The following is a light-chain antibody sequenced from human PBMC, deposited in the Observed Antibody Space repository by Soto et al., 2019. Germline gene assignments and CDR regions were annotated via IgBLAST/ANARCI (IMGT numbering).Light chain of an antibody. CDR1: QSVSRSY. J-gene: IGKJ2*01. V-gene: IGKV3-20*01. Sequence: EVVLTQSPGTLSLSPGERATLSCRASQSVSRSYLAWYQQKPGQAPRLLIYGASSRATGIPDRFSGSGSGTDFTLTISRLEPEDFAVYYCQQYGQSMYTFGQGTKLEIK. CDR3: QQYGQSMYT. CDR2: GAS.